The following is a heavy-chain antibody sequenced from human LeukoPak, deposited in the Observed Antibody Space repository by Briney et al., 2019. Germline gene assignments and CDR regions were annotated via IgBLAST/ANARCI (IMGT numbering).Heavy chain of an antibody. J-gene: IGHJ6*03. CDR1: GFTFSSYW. D-gene: IGHD4-11*01. V-gene: IGHV3-74*01. CDR2: INTDGSSI. Sequence: PGGSLRLSCAASGFTFSSYWMHWVRQAPGKGLVWVSRINTDGSSISYADSVKGRFAISRDNAKNTLYLQMNSLRAEDTAVYYCAGRSAGLQSDYYYYMDVWGKGTTVTVSS. CDR3: AGRSAGLQSDYYYYMDV.